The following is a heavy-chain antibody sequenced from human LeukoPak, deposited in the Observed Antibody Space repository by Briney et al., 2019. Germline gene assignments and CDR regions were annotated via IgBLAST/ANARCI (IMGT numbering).Heavy chain of an antibody. V-gene: IGHV1-46*01. J-gene: IGHJ3*02. CDR1: GYTFTNYY. Sequence: GASVKASRKASGYTFTNYYIHWVRQAPGQGLEWMGLINPGGDNTDYAQNFQGRVTMTRDTSTSTVYMGLSSLRSEDTAVYYCARIRDGYNDAYDIWGQGTMVTVSS. CDR2: INPGGDNT. CDR3: ARIRDGYNDAYDI. D-gene: IGHD5-24*01.